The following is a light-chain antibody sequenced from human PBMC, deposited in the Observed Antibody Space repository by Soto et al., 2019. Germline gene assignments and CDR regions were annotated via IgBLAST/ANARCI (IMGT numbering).Light chain of an antibody. J-gene: IGKJ2*01. Sequence: EIVMTQSPATLSVPPGERATLFCRASRNIGGKLAWFQQKPGQAPTLLMYAVSTRAAGVPPRFSGSGSGTEFTLTISSLQSEDFAVYYCQQYDNWPQYTFGQGPKLEIK. CDR1: RNIGGK. CDR3: QQYDNWPQYT. V-gene: IGKV3-15*01. CDR2: AVS.